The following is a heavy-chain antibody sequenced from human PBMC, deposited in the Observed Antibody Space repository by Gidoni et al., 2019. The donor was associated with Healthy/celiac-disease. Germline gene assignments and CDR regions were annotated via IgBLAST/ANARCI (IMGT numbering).Heavy chain of an antibody. V-gene: IGHV3-66*02. CDR2: IYSGGST. D-gene: IGHD4-17*01. Sequence: EVQLVESGGGLVQPGGSLRLSCAASGFPVSSNYMSWVRQAPGKGLEWVSVIYSGGSTYYADSVKGRFTISRDNSKNTLYLQMNSLRAEDTAVYYCARARHDYGDLYYFDYWGQGTLVTVSS. J-gene: IGHJ4*02. CDR1: GFPVSSNY. CDR3: ARARHDYGDLYYFDY.